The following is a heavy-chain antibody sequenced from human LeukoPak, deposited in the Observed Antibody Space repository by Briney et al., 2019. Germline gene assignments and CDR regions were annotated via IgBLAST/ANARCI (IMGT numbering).Heavy chain of an antibody. Sequence: SETLSLTCAVYGGSFSVNYWTWIRQSPGKELEWIGEINHRGSTNYNPSLKSRLTISVDTSKNQFSLKLGSMTAADTAVYYCASSVGSTDYWGQGALVTVSS. CDR3: ASSVGSTDY. CDR1: GGSFSVNY. J-gene: IGHJ4*02. V-gene: IGHV4-34*01. D-gene: IGHD1-26*01. CDR2: INHRGST.